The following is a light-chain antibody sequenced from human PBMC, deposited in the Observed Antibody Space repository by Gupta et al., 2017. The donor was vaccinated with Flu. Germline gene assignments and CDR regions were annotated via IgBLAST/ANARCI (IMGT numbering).Light chain of an antibody. J-gene: IGLJ2*01. CDR2: EGS. CDR1: SSDVGSYNL. Sequence: QSALTQPASVSGSPGQSITISCTGTSSDVGSYNLVSWYQQHPGKAPKLMIYEGSKRPSGVSNRFSGSKSGNTASLTISGLQAEDEADYYCCSYAGSSTFDVAFGGGTKLTVL. V-gene: IGLV2-23*03. CDR3: CSYAGSSTFDVA.